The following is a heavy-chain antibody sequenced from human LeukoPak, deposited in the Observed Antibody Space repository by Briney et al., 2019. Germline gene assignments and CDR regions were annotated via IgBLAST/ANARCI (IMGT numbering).Heavy chain of an antibody. Sequence: ASVKVSCKASGYTFTSYDINWVRQATGQGLEWMGWMNPNSGNTGYAQKFQGRVTMTRNTSISTAYMELSSLRSEDTAVYHCAKASRRHCPNTSCYTLDYWGQGTLVTVSS. CDR2: MNPNSGNT. CDR3: AKASRRHCPNTSCYTLDY. V-gene: IGHV1-8*01. J-gene: IGHJ4*02. CDR1: GYTFTSYD. D-gene: IGHD2-2*02.